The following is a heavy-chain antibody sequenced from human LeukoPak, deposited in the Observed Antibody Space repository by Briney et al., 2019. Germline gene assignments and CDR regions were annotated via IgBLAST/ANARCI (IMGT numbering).Heavy chain of an antibody. CDR3: ARVVVAATPPYYFDY. D-gene: IGHD2-15*01. V-gene: IGHV4-59*08. Sequence: SETLSLTWTVSCGSISSYHWSWIRQPPGKGLEWIGYIYYSGSTNYNHSLKRRATQPVDTSEHQYPLPLGAVTAADTAVYYCARVVVAATPPYYFDYWGQGTLVTVSS. CDR1: CGSISSYH. CDR2: IYYSGST. J-gene: IGHJ4*01.